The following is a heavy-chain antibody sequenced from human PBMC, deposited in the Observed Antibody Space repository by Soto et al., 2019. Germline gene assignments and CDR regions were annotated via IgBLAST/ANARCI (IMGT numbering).Heavy chain of an antibody. Sequence: QVTLKESGPVLVKPTETLTLTCTVSGFSLSNARMGVSWIRQPPGKALEWLAHIFSNDEKSYSTSLKSRLTISKDTSKSQVVLTMTNMDPVDTATYYCARNLYDDSSGYYHDYWGKGTLVTVSS. CDR1: GFSLSNARMG. V-gene: IGHV2-26*01. CDR2: IFSNDEK. D-gene: IGHD3-22*01. J-gene: IGHJ4*02. CDR3: ARNLYDDSSGYYHDY.